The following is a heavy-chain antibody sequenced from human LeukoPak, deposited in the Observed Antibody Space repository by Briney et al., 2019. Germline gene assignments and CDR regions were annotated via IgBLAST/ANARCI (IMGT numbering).Heavy chain of an antibody. D-gene: IGHD2-2*01. J-gene: IGHJ5*02. CDR2: ITTTGNT. Sequence: AGGSLRLSCAASGFTFSSYAMSWVRQAPGRGLEWVSGITTTGNTYYADSVKGRFTISRDNSKNTLYLQMNSLRAEDTAVYYCARDDCSSISCYHNWFDPWGQGTLVTVSS. CDR1: GFTFSSYA. CDR3: ARDDCSSISCYHNWFDP. V-gene: IGHV3-23*01.